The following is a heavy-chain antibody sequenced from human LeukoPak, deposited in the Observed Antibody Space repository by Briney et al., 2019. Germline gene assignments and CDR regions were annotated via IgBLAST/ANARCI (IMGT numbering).Heavy chain of an antibody. V-gene: IGHV3-74*01. CDR2: INRDGSST. CDR3: ARAAYDSGSYIVNHDY. CDR1: GFIFSSYW. J-gene: IGHJ4*02. D-gene: IGHD3-22*01. Sequence: PGGSLRLSCVGSGFIFSSYWMHWVRQAPGKGLVWVSCINRDGSSTNYADSVKGRFTISRDNAKNTLYLQLNSLRAEDSAVYYCARAAYDSGSYIVNHDYWGQGTLVTVSS.